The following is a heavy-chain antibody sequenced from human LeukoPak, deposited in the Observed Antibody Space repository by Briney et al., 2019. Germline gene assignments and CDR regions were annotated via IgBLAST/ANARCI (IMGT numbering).Heavy chain of an antibody. CDR1: GYTFTGYY. CDR2: INPNSCGT. CDR3: ARDRRGSYYYYYYMDV. Sequence: ASVKVSCKASGYTFTGYYMHWVRQAPGQGLEWMGRINPNSCGTNYAQKFQGRVTMTRDTSISTAYMELSRLRSDDTAVYYCARDRRGSYYYYYYMDVWGKGTTVTVSS. V-gene: IGHV1-2*06. D-gene: IGHD1-26*01. J-gene: IGHJ6*03.